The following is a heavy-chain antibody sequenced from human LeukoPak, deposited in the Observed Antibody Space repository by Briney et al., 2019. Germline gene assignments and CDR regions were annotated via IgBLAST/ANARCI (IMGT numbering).Heavy chain of an antibody. D-gene: IGHD2-2*01. CDR3: VRYCSSTSCYADYYYYGMDV. J-gene: IGHJ6*02. Sequence: GRSLRLSRAASGFTFSSYGMHWVRQAPGKGLEWVAVIWYDGSNKYYADSVKGRFTIPRDNSKNTLYLQMNSLRAEDTAVYYCVRYCSSTSCYADYYYYGMDVWGQGTTVTVSS. CDR2: IWYDGSNK. CDR1: GFTFSSYG. V-gene: IGHV3-33*01.